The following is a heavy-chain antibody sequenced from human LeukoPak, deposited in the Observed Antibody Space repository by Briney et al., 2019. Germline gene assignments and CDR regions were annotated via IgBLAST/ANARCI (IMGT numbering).Heavy chain of an antibody. CDR3: ARDRLGSGYFPDAFDI. V-gene: IGHV1-18*01. J-gene: IGHJ3*02. CDR1: GYTFTSYG. D-gene: IGHD3-22*01. Sequence: ASVKVSCKASGYTFTSYGISWVRQAPGQGLEWMGWISAYNGNTNYAQKLQGRVTMTTHTSTRTAYMELRSLRSDDTAVYYCARDRLGSGYFPDAFDIWGQGTMVTVSS. CDR2: ISAYNGNT.